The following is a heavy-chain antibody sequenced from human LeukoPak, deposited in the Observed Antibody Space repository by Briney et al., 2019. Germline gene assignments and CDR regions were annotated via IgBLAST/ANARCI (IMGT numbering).Heavy chain of an antibody. CDR2: ISGSGGST. D-gene: IGHD3-3*01. J-gene: IGHJ5*02. CDR1: GFTFSSYA. CDR3: AKDKAAPRITIFGVVNGWFDP. Sequence: GSLRLSCAASGFTFSSYAMSWVRQAPGKGPEWVSAISGSGGSTYYADSVKGRFTISRDNSKNTLYLQMNSLRAEDTAVYYCAKDKAAPRITIFGVVNGWFDPWGQGTLVTVSS. V-gene: IGHV3-23*01.